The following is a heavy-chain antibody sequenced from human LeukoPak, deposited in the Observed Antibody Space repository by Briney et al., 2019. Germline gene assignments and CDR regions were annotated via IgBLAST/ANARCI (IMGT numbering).Heavy chain of an antibody. CDR3: AKWELYSGFYYIDY. J-gene: IGHJ4*02. CDR2: IRPDGSLI. Sequence: PGGSLRLSCAASGFTFSSYWMSWVRQAPGKGLGWVANIRPDGSLIYYADSVKGRFTISRDNAKNSLYLQMNSLRAEDTAVYYCAKWELYSGFYYIDYWGQGTLATVSS. CDR1: GFTFSSYW. D-gene: IGHD1-26*01. V-gene: IGHV3-7*01.